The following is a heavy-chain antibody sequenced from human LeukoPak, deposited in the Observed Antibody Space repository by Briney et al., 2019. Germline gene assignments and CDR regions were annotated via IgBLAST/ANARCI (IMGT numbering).Heavy chain of an antibody. D-gene: IGHD2/OR15-2a*01. V-gene: IGHV3-23*01. J-gene: IGHJ1*01. Sequence: GGTLRLSCAASGFTFRRYGMNWVRQAPGKGLEWVSAISSSGGNTFYGDSVEGRFTISRDNSKNTLYLQMNSLRPEDTAVYYCAKDLDSTASWPAENFQHWGQGTLVIVSS. CDR2: ISSSGGNT. CDR1: GFTFRRYG. CDR3: AKDLDSTASWPAENFQH.